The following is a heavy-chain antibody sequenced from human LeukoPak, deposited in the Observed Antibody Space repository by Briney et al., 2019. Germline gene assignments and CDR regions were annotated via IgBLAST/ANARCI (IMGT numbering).Heavy chain of an antibody. CDR2: IFPIFGTA. D-gene: IGHD2-2*01. V-gene: IGHV1-69*06. CDR1: GGTFSSYA. Sequence: SVKVSCKASGGTFSSYAISWVRQGPGQGLEWMGGIFPIFGTANYAQKFQGRVTITADKSTSTAYMELSSLRSEDTAVYYCARVSGYCSSTSCTSFDYWGQGTLVTVSS. J-gene: IGHJ4*02. CDR3: ARVSGYCSSTSCTSFDY.